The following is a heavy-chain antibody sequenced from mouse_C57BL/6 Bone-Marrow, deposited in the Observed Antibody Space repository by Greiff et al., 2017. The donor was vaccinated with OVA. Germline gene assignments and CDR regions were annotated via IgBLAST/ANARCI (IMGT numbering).Heavy chain of an antibody. J-gene: IGHJ3*01. V-gene: IGHV1-81*01. CDR1: GYTFTSYG. CDR3: ASCEGNLFAY. Sequence: QVQLQQSGAELARPGASVTLSCKASGYTFTSYGISWVKQRTGQGLEWIGEIYPRSGNTSYNEKFKGKATLTADKSSSTAYMELRSLTSEDSAVYICASCEGNLFAYWGQGTLVTVSA. CDR2: IYPRSGNT.